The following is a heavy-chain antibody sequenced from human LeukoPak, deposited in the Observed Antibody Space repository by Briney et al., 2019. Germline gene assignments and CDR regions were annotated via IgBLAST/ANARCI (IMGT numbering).Heavy chain of an antibody. V-gene: IGHV3-64D*09. D-gene: IGHD5-24*01. CDR1: GFTFSSYA. J-gene: IGHJ4*02. CDR3: ARTFVSGDGYKVGYFDY. Sequence: GGSLRLSCSASGFTFSSYAMHWVRQAPGKGLEYVSAISSNGGSTYYADSVKGRFTISRDNSKNTLYLQMSSLRAEDTAVHYCARTFVSGDGYKVGYFDYWGQGTLVTVSS. CDR2: ISSNGGST.